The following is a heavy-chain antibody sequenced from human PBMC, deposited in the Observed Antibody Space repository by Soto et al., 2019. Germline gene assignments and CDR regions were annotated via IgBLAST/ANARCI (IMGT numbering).Heavy chain of an antibody. J-gene: IGHJ4*02. D-gene: IGHD3-9*01. CDR3: ARMGTDYSYWFDY. CDR2: LYSDGST. Sequence: GGSLRLSCTASGFTVSSNYMSWVRQAPGKGLEWVSVLYSDGSTYYADSVKGRFTISRDNSKNALYFQMNSLRAEDTAVYYCARMGTDYSYWFDYWGQGTLVTVSS. V-gene: IGHV3-53*01. CDR1: GFTVSSNY.